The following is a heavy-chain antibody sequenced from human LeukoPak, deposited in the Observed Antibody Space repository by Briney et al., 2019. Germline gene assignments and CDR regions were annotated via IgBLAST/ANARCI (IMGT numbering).Heavy chain of an antibody. J-gene: IGHJ2*01. CDR1: GFTFSSYS. V-gene: IGHV3-21*01. CDR2: ISSSSSYI. CDR3: ARDSGPNYDILTGYSAHYWYFDL. D-gene: IGHD3-9*01. Sequence: PGTSLRLSCAASGFTFSSYSMNWVRQAPGKGLEWVSSISSSSSYIYYADSVKGRFTISRDNAKNSLYLQMNSLRAEDTAVYYCARDSGPNYDILTGYSAHYWYFDLWGRGTLVTVSS.